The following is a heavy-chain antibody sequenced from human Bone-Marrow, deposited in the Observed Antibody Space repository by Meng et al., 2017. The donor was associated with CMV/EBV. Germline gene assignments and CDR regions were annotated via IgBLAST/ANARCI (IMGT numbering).Heavy chain of an antibody. CDR2: ISPYNGNT. J-gene: IGHJ5*02. CDR1: GYTFTSYG. Sequence: ASVKVSCKASGYTFTSYGISWVRQAPGQGLEWMGWISPYNGNTNYAQKLQGRVSMTTDTSTSTAYMELRSLRSDDTAVYYCARGPPASPTGWFDPWGQGTLVTVSS. D-gene: IGHD1-1*01. V-gene: IGHV1-18*01. CDR3: ARGPPASPTGWFDP.